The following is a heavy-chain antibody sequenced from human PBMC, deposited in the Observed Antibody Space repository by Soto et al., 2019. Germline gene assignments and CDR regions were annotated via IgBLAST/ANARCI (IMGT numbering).Heavy chain of an antibody. CDR2: ISHDGVNK. D-gene: IGHD6-19*01. J-gene: IGHJ4*02. V-gene: IGHV3-30*18. Sequence: PGGSLRLSCAASGFIFSRNGMHWVRQAPGKGLEWVAVISHDGVNKYYADSVKGRFTMSRDNSKNTMYLQMNSLRIEDTAVYYCAKDYRGWHPYYLEYWGQGTPVTVSS. CDR3: AKDYRGWHPYYLEY. CDR1: GFIFSRNG.